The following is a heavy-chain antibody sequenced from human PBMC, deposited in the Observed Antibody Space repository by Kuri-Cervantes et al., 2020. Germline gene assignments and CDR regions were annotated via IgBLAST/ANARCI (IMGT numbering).Heavy chain of an antibody. Sequence: QTLSLICAISVDSVSINSAAWNWIRQSPSRGLEWLARTYYRTKWYIDYAGSGKSQRTIIPNTTRNQFSLQLKSVNREDTAVYFCARGWAVSGAFSWFDAWGQGIPVTVSS. V-gene: IGHV6-1*01. CDR3: ARGWAVSGAFSWFDA. D-gene: IGHD2-15*01. J-gene: IGHJ5*02. CDR2: TYYRTKWYI. CDR1: VDSVSINSAA.